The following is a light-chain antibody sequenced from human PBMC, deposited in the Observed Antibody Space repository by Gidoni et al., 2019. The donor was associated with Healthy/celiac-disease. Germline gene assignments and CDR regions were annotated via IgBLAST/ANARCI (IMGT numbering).Light chain of an antibody. CDR3: QQSYSNITIT. J-gene: IGKJ5*01. CDR1: QSISSY. Sequence: DIHMTQSPSSLSVSVGDRVTITCRASQSISSYLNWYQQKPGKAHKLMIYAASSLQSGVPSRLSGSGSGTDITLTISSLQPEDVATYYCQQSYSNITITFGQGTRLEIK. V-gene: IGKV1-39*01. CDR2: AAS.